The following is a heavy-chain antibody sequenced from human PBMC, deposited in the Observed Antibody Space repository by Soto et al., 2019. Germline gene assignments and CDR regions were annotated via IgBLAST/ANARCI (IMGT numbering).Heavy chain of an antibody. J-gene: IGHJ4*02. CDR2: IYWDDDK. CDR3: AHRRYSGSYFDY. CDR1: GVSLSTSGVG. Sequence: QITLKESGPTLVKPTQTLTLTCTFSGVSLSTSGVGVGWIRQPPGKALEWLALIYWDDDKRYSPSLKSRLTITKDTSKNQVVLTMTNMDPVDTATYYCAHRRYSGSYFDYWGQGTLVTVSS. V-gene: IGHV2-5*02. D-gene: IGHD1-26*01.